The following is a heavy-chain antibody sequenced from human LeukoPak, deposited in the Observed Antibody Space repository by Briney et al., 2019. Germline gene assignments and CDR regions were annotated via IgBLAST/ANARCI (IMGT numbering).Heavy chain of an antibody. V-gene: IGHV3-72*01. CDR1: GFTVSDHY. CDR3: ARLTRYSSGWFFDY. CDR2: TRNKANSYTT. D-gene: IGHD6-19*01. Sequence: PGGSLRLSCAASGFTVSDHYMDWVGQTPGKGLEWVGRTRNKANSYTTEYAASVKGRFTISRDDSKNSLYLQMNSLKTEDTAVYYCARLTRYSSGWFFDYWGQGTLVTVSS. J-gene: IGHJ4*02.